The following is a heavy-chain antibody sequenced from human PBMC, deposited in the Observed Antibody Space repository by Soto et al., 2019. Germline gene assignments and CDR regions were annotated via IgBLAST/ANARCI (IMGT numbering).Heavy chain of an antibody. CDR3: AKDAHSSGWYVGA. D-gene: IGHD6-19*01. CDR1: GFSFSVHY. J-gene: IGHJ5*02. Sequence: QVQMVESGGGLVKPGGSLRLSCAASGFSFSVHYMSWIRQAPGKGLEWISLINTSGSSIYYADSVKGRFTISRDNAKSSLYLQMNSLRDEDTAVYYCAKDAHSSGWYVGAWGQGTLVTVSS. CDR2: INTSGSSI. V-gene: IGHV3-11*01.